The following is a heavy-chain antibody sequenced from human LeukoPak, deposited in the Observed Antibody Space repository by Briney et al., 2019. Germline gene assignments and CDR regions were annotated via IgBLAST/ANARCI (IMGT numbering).Heavy chain of an antibody. Sequence: GGSLRLSCAASGFTFSSYGMHWVRQAPGKGLEWVAVISYDGSNRYCADSVKGRFTISRDNSKNTLYLQMNSLRAEDTAVYYCARVASGYSYGSEFDYWGQGTLVTVSS. CDR1: GFTFSSYG. J-gene: IGHJ4*02. D-gene: IGHD5-18*01. CDR3: ARVASGYSYGSEFDY. V-gene: IGHV3-30*03. CDR2: ISYDGSNR.